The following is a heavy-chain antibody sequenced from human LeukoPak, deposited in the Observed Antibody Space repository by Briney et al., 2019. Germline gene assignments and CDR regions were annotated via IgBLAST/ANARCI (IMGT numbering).Heavy chain of an antibody. D-gene: IGHD5-24*01. Sequence: KASETLSFTCTVSGGSISSGDYYWSWIRQPPGKGLEWIGYIYYSGSTYYNPSLKSRVTISVDTSKNQFSLKLSSVTAADTAVYYCAREEDDYGDYWGQGTLVTVSS. J-gene: IGHJ4*02. CDR2: IYYSGST. CDR1: GGSISSGDYY. CDR3: AREEDDYGDY. V-gene: IGHV4-30-4*01.